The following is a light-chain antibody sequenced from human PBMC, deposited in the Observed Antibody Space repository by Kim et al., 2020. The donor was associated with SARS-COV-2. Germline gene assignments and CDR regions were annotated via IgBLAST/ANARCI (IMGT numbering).Light chain of an antibody. CDR3: QAWDSSTGV. Sequence: VAPGQAASITCSGDKLEDKYACWYQQKPGQSPVLVIYQDSKRPSRIPERFSGSNSENTATLTISGTQAMDEADYYCQAWDSSTGVFGTGTKVTVL. CDR1: KLEDKY. CDR2: QDS. V-gene: IGLV3-1*01. J-gene: IGLJ1*01.